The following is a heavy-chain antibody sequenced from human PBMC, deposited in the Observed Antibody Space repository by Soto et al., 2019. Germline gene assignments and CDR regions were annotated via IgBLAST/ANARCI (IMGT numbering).Heavy chain of an antibody. CDR2: ISSSSSYI. V-gene: IGHV3-21*01. CDR3: ARSSSTSCYRSVCGWFDP. J-gene: IGHJ5*02. D-gene: IGHD2-2*02. CDR1: GFTFSSHS. Sequence: PGGSLRLSCAASGFTFSSHSMNWVRQAPGKGLEWVSSISSSSSYIYYADSVKGRFTISRDNAKNSLYLQMNSLRAEDTAVYYCARSSSTSCYRSVCGWFDPWGQGTLVTVSS.